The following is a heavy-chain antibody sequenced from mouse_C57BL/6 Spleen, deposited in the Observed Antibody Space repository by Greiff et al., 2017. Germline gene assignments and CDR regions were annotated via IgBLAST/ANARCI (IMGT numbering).Heavy chain of an antibody. CDR3: ARGAFGNGYVDV. CDR1: GFTFSDYG. CDR2: ISSGSSTI. V-gene: IGHV5-17*01. J-gene: IGHJ1*03. Sequence: DVKLVESGGGLVKPGGSLKLSCAASGFTFSDYGMHWVRQAPEKGLEWVAYISSGSSTIYYADTVKGRFTISRDNAKNTLFLQMTSLRSEDTAMYYCARGAFGNGYVDVWGTGTTVTGSS.